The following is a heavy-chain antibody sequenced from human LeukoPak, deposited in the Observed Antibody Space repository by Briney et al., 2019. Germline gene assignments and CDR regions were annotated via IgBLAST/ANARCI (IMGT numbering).Heavy chain of an antibody. D-gene: IGHD4-23*01. V-gene: IGHV4-34*01. CDR1: GGSFSGYY. J-gene: IGHJ4*02. Sequence: SETLSLTCAVYGGSFSGYYWSWIRQPPGKGLEWIGEINHSGSTNYNPSLKSRVTISVDTSKNQFSLKLSSVTAADTAVYYCARGAEVMEYWGQGTLVTVSS. CDR2: INHSGST. CDR3: ARGAEVMEY.